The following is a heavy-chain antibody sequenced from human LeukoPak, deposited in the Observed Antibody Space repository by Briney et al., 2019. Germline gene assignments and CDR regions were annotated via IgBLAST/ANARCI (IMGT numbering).Heavy chain of an antibody. V-gene: IGHV3-33*06. CDR1: GFTSSSYG. CDR2: IWYDGSNK. Sequence: GGSLRLSCAASGFTSSSYGMHWVRQAPGKGLEWVAVIWYDGSNKYYADSVKGRFTISRDNSKNTLYLQMNSLRAEDTAVYYCAKSYSSSPGDFDYWGQGTLVTVSS. CDR3: AKSYSSSPGDFDY. J-gene: IGHJ4*02. D-gene: IGHD6-6*01.